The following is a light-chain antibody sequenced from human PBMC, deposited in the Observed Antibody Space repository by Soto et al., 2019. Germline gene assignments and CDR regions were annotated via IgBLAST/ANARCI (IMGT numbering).Light chain of an antibody. Sequence: EIVLTQSPATLSLSPGESATLSCRASQSISTYLAWYQQKPGQAPRLLIYDASKRITGIPARFSGSGSGTEFTLTISSLQSEDFAVYYCQQYYDWPLTFGGGTKVDIK. CDR2: DAS. J-gene: IGKJ4*01. CDR1: QSISTY. V-gene: IGKV3-11*01. CDR3: QQYYDWPLT.